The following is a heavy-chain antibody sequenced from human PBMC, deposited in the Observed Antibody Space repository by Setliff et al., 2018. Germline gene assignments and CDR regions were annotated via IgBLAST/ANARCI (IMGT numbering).Heavy chain of an antibody. D-gene: IGHD3-22*01. V-gene: IGHV4-30-4*08. CDR2: IYYNGNT. Sequence: SETLSLTCTVSGGSISSGDYYWSWIRQPPGKGLEWIGYIYYNGNTNYNPSLKSRVTISVDTSKNQFSLKLSSVTAADTAVYYCARGPPEYYYDSSGYTTLDYWGQGTLVTVS. J-gene: IGHJ4*02. CDR3: ARGPPEYYYDSSGYTTLDY. CDR1: GGSISSGDYY.